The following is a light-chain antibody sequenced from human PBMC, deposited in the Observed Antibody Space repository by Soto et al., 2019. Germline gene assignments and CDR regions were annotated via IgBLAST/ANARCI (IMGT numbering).Light chain of an antibody. V-gene: IGLV1-44*01. Sequence: QSVLTQPPSASGTPGQRVTISCSGTSSNIGSRTVNWYQQLPGTAPKLLIYTNNQRPSGVPDRFSGSKSGTSASLAISGLQSEDEADYYCSSYAGSNNLGVFGGGTKLTVL. CDR1: SSNIGSRT. CDR3: SSYAGSNNLGV. J-gene: IGLJ3*02. CDR2: TNN.